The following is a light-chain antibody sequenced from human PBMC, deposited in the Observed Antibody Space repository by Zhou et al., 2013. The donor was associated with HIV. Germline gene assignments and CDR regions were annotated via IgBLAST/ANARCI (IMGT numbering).Light chain of an antibody. CDR1: QTVGSTS. V-gene: IGKV3-20*01. J-gene: IGKJ1*01. CDR2: GAS. Sequence: EIVLTQSPGTLSLSPRERATLSCRASQTVGSTSLAWYQQKPDQPPRLLIYGASSRATGVPDRFSGSGSGTDFTLTISSLRPEDFATYYCQQSYSTPWTFGQGTKVEIK. CDR3: QQSYSTPWT.